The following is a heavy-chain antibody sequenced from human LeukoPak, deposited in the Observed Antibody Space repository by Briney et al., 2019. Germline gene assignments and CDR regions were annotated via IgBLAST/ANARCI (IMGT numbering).Heavy chain of an antibody. CDR2: MNPNSGNT. J-gene: IGHJ4*02. V-gene: IGHV1-8*01. CDR3: ASATRDGWYFFVY. Sequence: ASVKVSCKASGYTFTSYDINWVRQATGQGLEWMGWMNPNSGNTGYAQKFQGRVTMTRNTSISTAYMELSSLRSEDTAVYDCASATRDGWYFFVYWGQGTLVTVSS. D-gene: IGHD6-19*01. CDR1: GYTFTSYD.